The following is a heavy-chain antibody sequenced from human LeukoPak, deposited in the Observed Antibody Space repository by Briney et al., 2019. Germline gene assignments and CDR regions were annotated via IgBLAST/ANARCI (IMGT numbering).Heavy chain of an antibody. CDR1: GGSISDYY. J-gene: IGHJ6*02. CDR2: IYSNGNT. D-gene: IGHD3-10*01. V-gene: IGHV4-59*01. Sequence: PSETLSLTCTVSGGSISDYYWTWIRQPPEKGLEWIGYIYSNGNTVYSPSLNSRASISLDTSKNQFFLRLTSVIAADTAVYYCARTSRHYYNSGSDVAPWPAEMDVWGQGTTVTVSS. CDR3: ARTSRHYYNSGSDVAPWPAEMDV.